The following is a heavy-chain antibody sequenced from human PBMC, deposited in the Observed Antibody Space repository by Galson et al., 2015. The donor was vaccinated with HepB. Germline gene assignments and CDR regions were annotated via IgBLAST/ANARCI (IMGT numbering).Heavy chain of an antibody. CDR3: ASLGYCSSTSCHLDY. V-gene: IGHV1-2*02. Sequence: SVKVSCKASGYTFTGYYMHWVRQAPGQGLEWMGWINPNSGGTNYAQKFQGRVTMTRDTSISTAYMELSRLRSDDTAVYYCASLGYCSSTSCHLDYWGQGTLVTVSS. J-gene: IGHJ4*02. D-gene: IGHD2-2*01. CDR2: INPNSGGT. CDR1: GYTFTGYY.